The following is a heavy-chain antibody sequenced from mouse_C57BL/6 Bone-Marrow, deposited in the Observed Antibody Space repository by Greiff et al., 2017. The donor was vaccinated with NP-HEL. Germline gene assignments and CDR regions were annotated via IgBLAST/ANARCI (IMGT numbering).Heavy chain of an antibody. Sequence: EVKLVESEGGLVQPGSSMKLSCTASGFTFSDYYIAWVRQVPEKGLEWVANINYDGSSTYYLDSLKSRFIISRDNAKNILYLQMSSLKSEDTATYYCARDPYYYGSSYGYFDVWGTGTTVTVSS. D-gene: IGHD1-1*01. J-gene: IGHJ1*03. CDR2: INYDGSST. V-gene: IGHV5-16*01. CDR3: ARDPYYYGSSYGYFDV. CDR1: GFTFSDYY.